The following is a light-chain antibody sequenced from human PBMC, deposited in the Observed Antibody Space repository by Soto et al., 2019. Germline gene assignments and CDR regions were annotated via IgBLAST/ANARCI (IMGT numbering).Light chain of an antibody. V-gene: IGKV1-39*01. CDR3: QQTYSTLNS. CDR2: TAS. CDR1: QNIRTY. J-gene: IGKJ2*03. Sequence: DIQATQSPSSLSASVGDRVTITCRASQNIRTYLNWYQQRPGKPPKLLIHTASTLQSGVPSRFSGSGSGTDFTLTISSPQPEDFATDYCQQTYSTLNSVGQGTKREIK.